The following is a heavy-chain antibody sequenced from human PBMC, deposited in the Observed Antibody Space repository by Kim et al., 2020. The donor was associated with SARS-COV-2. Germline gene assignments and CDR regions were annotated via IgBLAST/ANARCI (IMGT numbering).Heavy chain of an antibody. CDR2: IRGSGSDT. CDR3: AKGGDSSAYYNLLYFD. Sequence: GGSLRLSCTASGFTFSGYAITWVRQVPGKGLEWVSAIRGSGSDTSYADSVKGRFTITSDNSKNTVYLQMNTLSVEDSAVYHCAKGGDSSAYYNLLYFD. J-gene: IGHJ4*01. V-gene: IGHV3-23*01. CDR1: GFTFSGYA. D-gene: IGHD3-22*01.